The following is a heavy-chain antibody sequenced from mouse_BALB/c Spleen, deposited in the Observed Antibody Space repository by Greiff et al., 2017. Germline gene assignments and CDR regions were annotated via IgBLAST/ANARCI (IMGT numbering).Heavy chain of an antibody. V-gene: IGHV3-2*02. D-gene: IGHD3-3*01. CDR2: ISYSGST. Sequence: VQLKESGPGLVKPSQSLSLTCTVTGYSITSDYAWNWIRQFPGNKLEWMGYISYSGSTSYNPSLKSRISITRDTSKNQFFLQLNSVTTEDTATYYCARWRDGAMDYWGQGTSVTVSS. CDR3: ARWRDGAMDY. CDR1: GYSITSDYA. J-gene: IGHJ4*01.